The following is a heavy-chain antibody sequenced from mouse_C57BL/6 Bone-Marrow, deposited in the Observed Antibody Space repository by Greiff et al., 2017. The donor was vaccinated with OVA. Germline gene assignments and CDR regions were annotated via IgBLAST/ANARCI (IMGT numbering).Heavy chain of an antibody. CDR2: ISNGGGST. D-gene: IGHD1-1*01. CDR3: ARGITTVVKDYAMDY. J-gene: IGHJ4*01. CDR1: GFTFSDYY. Sequence: EVKLQESGGGLVQPGGSLKLSCAASGFTFSDYYMYWVRQTPEKRLEWVAYISNGGGSTYYPDTVKGRFTISRDNAKNTLYLQMSRLKSEDTAMYYCARGITTVVKDYAMDYWGQGTSVTVSS. V-gene: IGHV5-12*01.